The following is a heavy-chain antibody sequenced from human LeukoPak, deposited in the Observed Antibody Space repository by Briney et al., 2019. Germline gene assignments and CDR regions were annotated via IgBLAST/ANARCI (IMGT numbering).Heavy chain of an antibody. D-gene: IGHD6-13*01. V-gene: IGHV3-66*01. J-gene: IGHJ5*02. Sequence: GGSLRLSCAASEFSVGSNYMTWVRQAPGKGLEWVSLIYSGGSTYYADSVKGRFTISRDNSKNTLYLQMTSLRVDDTSIYFCAKDKVRYYTSRWSGLVDTWGQGTLVTVSS. CDR2: IYSGGST. CDR1: EFSVGSNY. CDR3: AKDKVRYYTSRWSGLVDT.